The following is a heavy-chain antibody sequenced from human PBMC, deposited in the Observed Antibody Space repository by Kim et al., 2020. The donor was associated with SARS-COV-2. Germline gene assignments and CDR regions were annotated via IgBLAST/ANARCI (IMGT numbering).Heavy chain of an antibody. D-gene: IGHD6-6*01. CDR2: ISSSSSYT. CDR1: GFTFSDYY. J-gene: IGHJ6*02. Sequence: GGSLRLSCAASGFTFSDYYMSWIRQAPGKGLEWVSYISSSSSYTNYADSVKGRFTISRDNAKNSLYLQMNSLRAEDTAVYYCARRSSSLYYYGMDVWGQGTTVTVSS. V-gene: IGHV3-11*06. CDR3: ARRSSSLYYYGMDV.